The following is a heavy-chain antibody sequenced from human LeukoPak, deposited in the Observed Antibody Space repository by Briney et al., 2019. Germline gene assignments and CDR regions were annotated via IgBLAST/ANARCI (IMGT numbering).Heavy chain of an antibody. CDR2: INPNSGGT. D-gene: IGHD5-18*01. V-gene: IGHV1-2*06. CDR3: ARSRYTAMVSFDY. Sequence: ASVKVSCKASGYTFTGYYMHWVRQAPGQGLEWMGRINPNSGGTNYAQKFQGRVTITRDTSISTAYRELSRLRSDDTAVYYCARSRYTAMVSFDYWGQGTLVTVSS. CDR1: GYTFTGYY. J-gene: IGHJ4*02.